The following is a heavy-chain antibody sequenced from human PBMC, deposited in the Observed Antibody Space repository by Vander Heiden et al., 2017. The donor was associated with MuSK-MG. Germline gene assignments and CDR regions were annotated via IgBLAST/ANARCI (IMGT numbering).Heavy chain of an antibody. Sequence: QVQLVQSGAEVKTPGSSVKVSCKASGGTFSSYAFSWVRQAPGQGLEWMGGIIPIFGTANYAEKFQGRVTITADESTSTAYRELSSLRSEETAVYYCASTSTTTSCYSHVEWFDPWGHGTLVTVSS. CDR2: IIPIFGTA. V-gene: IGHV1-69*01. CDR1: GGTFSSYA. J-gene: IGHJ5*02. D-gene: IGHD2-2*02. CDR3: ASTSTTTSCYSHVEWFDP.